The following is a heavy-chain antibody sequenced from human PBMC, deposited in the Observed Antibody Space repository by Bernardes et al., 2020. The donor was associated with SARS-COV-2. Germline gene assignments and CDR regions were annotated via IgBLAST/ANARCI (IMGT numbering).Heavy chain of an antibody. J-gene: IGHJ6*02. CDR2: ISSSSSYI. Sequence: GGSLRLSRAASGFTFSSYSMNWVRQAPGKGLEWVSSISSSSSYIYYADSVKGRFTISRDNAKNSLYLQMNSLRAEDTAVYYCARAGFLEWFSSLQLDVWGQGTTVTVSS. CDR3: ARAGFLEWFSSLQLDV. V-gene: IGHV3-21*01. CDR1: GFTFSSYS. D-gene: IGHD3-3*01.